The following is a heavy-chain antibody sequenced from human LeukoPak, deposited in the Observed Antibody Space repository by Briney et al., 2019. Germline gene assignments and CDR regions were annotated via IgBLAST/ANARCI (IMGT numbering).Heavy chain of an antibody. D-gene: IGHD6-13*01. CDR2: INHSGST. V-gene: IGHV4-34*01. Sequence: SETLSLTCAVYGGSFSGYYWSWIRQPPGKGLEWIGEINHSGSTNYNPSLKSRVTISVDTSKNQFSLKLSSVTAADTAVYYCARHPRWWRIAAAGTRFDPWGQGTLVTVSS. J-gene: IGHJ5*02. CDR3: ARHPRWWRIAAAGTRFDP. CDR1: GGSFSGYY.